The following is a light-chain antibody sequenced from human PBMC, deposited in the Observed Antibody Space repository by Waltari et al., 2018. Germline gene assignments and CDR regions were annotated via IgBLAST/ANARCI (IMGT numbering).Light chain of an antibody. V-gene: IGLV4-69*01. Sequence: QVVLTQSPSASASLGASVTLTCTLSSGHTNYPIAWHQQQPEKGPRYLMKLKSDGSHTKGDGLPDRFAGSSSGAERYLAISSLQAEDEADYYCQTWGTGIHGIFGGGTKLTVL. J-gene: IGLJ2*01. CDR3: QTWGTGIHGI. CDR1: SGHTNYP. CDR2: LKSDGSH.